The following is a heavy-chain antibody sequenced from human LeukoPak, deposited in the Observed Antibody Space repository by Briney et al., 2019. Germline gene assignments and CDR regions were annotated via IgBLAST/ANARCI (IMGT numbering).Heavy chain of an antibody. V-gene: IGHV1-2*02. CDR2: ICPNTGGT. J-gene: IGHJ5*01. CDR3: ARARYCTSTSCNMAWFDS. D-gene: IGHD2-2*01. CDR1: GYSFTGYY. Sequence: ASVKVSCKASGYSFTGYYIQWVRQAPGQGLEWMGWICPNTGGTNYAQKFQGRVTMTRDTSISTAYMELSGLKSDDTAVYYCARARYCTSTSCNMAWFDSWGQGTLVTVSS.